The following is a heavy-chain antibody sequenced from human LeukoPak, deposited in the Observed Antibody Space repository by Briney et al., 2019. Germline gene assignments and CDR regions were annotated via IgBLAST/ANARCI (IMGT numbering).Heavy chain of an antibody. V-gene: IGHV3-53*01. CDR2: IYSGGST. CDR3: ARTAVAVYYYYGMDV. J-gene: IGHJ6*02. CDR1: GFTVSSNY. Sequence: GGSLRLSCAAPGFTVSSNYMSWVRQAPGKGLEWVSVIYSGGSTYYADSVKGRFTISRDNSKNTLYLQMNSLRAEDTAVYYCARTAVAVYYYYGMDVWGQGTTVTVSS. D-gene: IGHD6-19*01.